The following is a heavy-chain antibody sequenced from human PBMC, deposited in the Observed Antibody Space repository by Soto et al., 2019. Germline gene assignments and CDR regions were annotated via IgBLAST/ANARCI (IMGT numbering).Heavy chain of an antibody. J-gene: IGHJ3*02. CDR1: GFTFTSSA. CDR2: IVVGSGNT. Sequence: SVKVSCKASGFTFTSSAMQWVRQARGQRLEWIGWIVVGSGNTNYAQKFQERVTITRDMSTSTAYMELSSLRSEDTAVYYCAAREYGSGSYYNSAHDAFDIWGQGTMVTVSS. D-gene: IGHD3-10*01. V-gene: IGHV1-58*02. CDR3: AAREYGSGSYYNSAHDAFDI.